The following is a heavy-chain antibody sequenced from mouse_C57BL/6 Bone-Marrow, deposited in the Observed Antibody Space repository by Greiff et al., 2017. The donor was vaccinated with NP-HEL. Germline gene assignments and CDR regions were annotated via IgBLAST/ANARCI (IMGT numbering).Heavy chain of an antibody. D-gene: IGHD2-1*01. Sequence: VQLQQSGPVLVKPGASVKMSCKASGYTFTDYYMNWVKQSHGKSLEWIGVINPYNGGTSYNQKFKGKATLTVDKSSSTAYMELNSLTSEDSAVYYCAKIYYGYLDYWGQGTTLTVSS. CDR3: AKIYYGYLDY. CDR2: INPYNGGT. V-gene: IGHV1-19*01. J-gene: IGHJ2*01. CDR1: GYTFTDYY.